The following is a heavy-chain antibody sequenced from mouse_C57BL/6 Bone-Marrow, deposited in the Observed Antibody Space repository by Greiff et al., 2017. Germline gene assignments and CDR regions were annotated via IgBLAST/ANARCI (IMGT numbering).Heavy chain of an antibody. J-gene: IGHJ3*01. CDR2: IDPNSGGT. D-gene: IGHD2-1*01. Sequence: QVQLKQPGAELVKPGASVKLSCKASGYTFTSYWMHWVKQRPGRGLEWIGRIDPNSGGTKYNEKFKSKATLTVDKPSSTAYMQLSSLTSEDSAVYYCARPFYGNLAWFAYWGQGTLVTVSA. V-gene: IGHV1-72*01. CDR3: ARPFYGNLAWFAY. CDR1: GYTFTSYW.